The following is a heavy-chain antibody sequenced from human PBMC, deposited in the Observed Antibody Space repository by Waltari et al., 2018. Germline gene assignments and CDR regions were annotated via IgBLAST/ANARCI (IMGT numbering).Heavy chain of an antibody. CDR1: GYTFTGYY. D-gene: IGHD6-13*01. J-gene: IGHJ3*02. Sequence: QVQLVQSGAEVKKPGASVKVSCKASGYTFTGYYMHWVRQAPGQGLEWMGRINPNSGGTNYAQKFQGRVTMTRDTSISTAYMELSRLRSDDTAVYYCARDRVAASSSHHSDAFDIWGQGTMVTVSS. V-gene: IGHV1-2*06. CDR3: ARDRVAASSSHHSDAFDI. CDR2: INPNSGGT.